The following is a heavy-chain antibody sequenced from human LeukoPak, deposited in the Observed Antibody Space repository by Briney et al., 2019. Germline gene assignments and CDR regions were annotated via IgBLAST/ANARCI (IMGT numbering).Heavy chain of an antibody. CDR1: GGSFSGYY. Sequence: SETLSLTCAVYGGSFSGYYWSWIRQPPGKGLGWIGEINHSGSTNYNPSLKSRVTISVDTSKNQFSLKLSSVTAADTAVYYCARVRLLWFGQGGSFDYWGQGTLVTVSS. V-gene: IGHV4-34*01. J-gene: IGHJ4*02. D-gene: IGHD3-10*01. CDR2: INHSGST. CDR3: ARVRLLWFGQGGSFDY.